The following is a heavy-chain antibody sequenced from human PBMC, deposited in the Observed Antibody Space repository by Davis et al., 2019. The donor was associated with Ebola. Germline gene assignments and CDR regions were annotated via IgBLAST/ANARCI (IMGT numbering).Heavy chain of an antibody. J-gene: IGHJ5*02. V-gene: IGHV1-46*01. CDR3: ARDLGIPAAIQRQNGFDP. CDR1: GYTFTSYY. D-gene: IGHD2-2*02. CDR2: INPSGGST. Sequence: ASVKVSCKASGYTFTSYYMHWVRQAPGQGLEWMGIINPSGGSTSYAQKFQGRVTMTRDTSTSTVYMELSSLRSEDTAVYYCARDLGIPAAIQRQNGFDPWGQGTLVTVSS.